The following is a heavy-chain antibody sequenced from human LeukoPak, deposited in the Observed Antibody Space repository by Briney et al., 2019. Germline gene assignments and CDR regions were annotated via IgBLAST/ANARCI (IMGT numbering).Heavy chain of an antibody. J-gene: IGHJ4*02. V-gene: IGHV3-30*02. CDR1: GFTFSSYG. D-gene: IGHD3-10*01. Sequence: GGSLRLSCAASGFTFSSYGMHWVRQAPGKGLEWVAFIRSDGSNKYYADSVKGRFTISRDNSKNTLYLQMNSLRAEDTAVYYCAKDFLWFGELNHSDYWGQGTLVTVSP. CDR3: AKDFLWFGELNHSDY. CDR2: IRSDGSNK.